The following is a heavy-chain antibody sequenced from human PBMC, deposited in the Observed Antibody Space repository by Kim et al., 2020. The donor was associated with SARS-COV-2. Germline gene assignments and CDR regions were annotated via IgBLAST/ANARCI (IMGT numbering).Heavy chain of an antibody. Sequence: GGSLRLSCAASGFNVRNTYLSWVRQAPGKGLEWVSRIYSGGRTFYADSVKDRFTVSKDNSRDTLYLQMNSLGAEDTAVYYCARAGYYDSSGHYF. CDR2: IYSGGRT. V-gene: IGHV3-66*01. CDR1: GFNVRNTY. D-gene: IGHD3-22*01. CDR3: ARAGYYDSSGHYF. J-gene: IGHJ2*01.